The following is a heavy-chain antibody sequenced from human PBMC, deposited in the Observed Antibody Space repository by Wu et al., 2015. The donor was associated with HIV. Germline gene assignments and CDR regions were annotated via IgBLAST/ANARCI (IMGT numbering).Heavy chain of an antibody. CDR2: INHSGST. D-gene: IGHD2-15*01. Sequence: QVQLQQWGAGLLKPSETLSLTCAVYGGSFNNYYWSWIRQPPGKGLQWIGEINHSGSTNYEPSLKSRVTISVDTSKNQFSLKLKSVTAADTALYYCARASALRSPGAYYYYYMDVWGRGTTLIVSS. CDR3: ARASALRSPGAYYYYYMDV. V-gene: IGHV4-34*01. CDR1: GGSFNNYY. J-gene: IGHJ6*03.